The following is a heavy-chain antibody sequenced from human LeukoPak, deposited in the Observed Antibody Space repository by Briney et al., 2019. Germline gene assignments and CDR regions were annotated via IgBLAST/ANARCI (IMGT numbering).Heavy chain of an antibody. CDR1: GGTFSSYT. CDR3: AREKLGHSSWYAGVYFDY. Sequence: ASVKVSCKASGGTFSSYTISWVRQAPGQGLEWMGRIIPILGIANYAQKFQGRGTITADKSTSTAYMELSSLRSEDTAVYYCAREKLGHSSWYAGVYFDYWGQGTLVTVSS. V-gene: IGHV1-69*04. J-gene: IGHJ4*02. D-gene: IGHD6-13*01. CDR2: IIPILGIA.